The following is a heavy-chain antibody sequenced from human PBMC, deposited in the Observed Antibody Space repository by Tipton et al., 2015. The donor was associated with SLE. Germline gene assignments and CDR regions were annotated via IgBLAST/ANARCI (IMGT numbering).Heavy chain of an antibody. D-gene: IGHD3-22*01. V-gene: IGHV4-34*01. CDR2: IYYSGST. CDR3: ARATYYYDSSGSYYFDY. J-gene: IGHJ4*02. CDR1: GGSFSGYY. Sequence: TLSLTCAVYGGSFSGYYWSWIRQPPGKGLEWIGSIYYSGSTYYNPSLKSRVTISVDTSKNQFSLKLSSVTAADTAVYYCARATYYYDSSGSYYFDYWGQGTLVTVSS.